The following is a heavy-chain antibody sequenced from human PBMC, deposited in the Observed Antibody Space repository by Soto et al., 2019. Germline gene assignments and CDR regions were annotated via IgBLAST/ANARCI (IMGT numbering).Heavy chain of an antibody. Sequence: SETLSLTCTVSGGSISSSRYYWGWIRQSPGKWLEWIGSIYYSGSTYYNPSLKSRVTISVDTSKNQFSLKLSSVTAADTAVYYCARGVDVAMVGTFDYWGQGTLVTVYS. V-gene: IGHV4-39*07. CDR1: GGSISSSRYY. J-gene: IGHJ4*02. CDR3: ARGVDVAMVGTFDY. CDR2: IYYSGST. D-gene: IGHD5-18*01.